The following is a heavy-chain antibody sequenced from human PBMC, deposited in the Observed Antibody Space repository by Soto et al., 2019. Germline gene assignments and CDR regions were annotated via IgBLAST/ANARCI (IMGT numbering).Heavy chain of an antibody. CDR3: AREGIAAAGSPVGWFDP. J-gene: IGHJ5*02. CDR2: IYYSGST. Sequence: PSETPSPTCTVSGGPLSRGDYYWGWVPQPPGKGLGWIGYIYYSGSTYYNPSLKSRVTISVDTSMNQFSLKLSSVTAADTAVYYCAREGIAAAGSPVGWFDPWGQGTLVTVSS. V-gene: IGHV4-30-4*01. D-gene: IGHD6-13*01. CDR1: GGPLSRGDYY.